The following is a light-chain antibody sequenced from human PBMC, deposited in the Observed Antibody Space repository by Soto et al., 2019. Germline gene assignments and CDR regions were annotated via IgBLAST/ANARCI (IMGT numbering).Light chain of an antibody. CDR3: QQYDRFPYT. CDR1: QSINSW. Sequence: DIQMTQSPSTLSASIGDTVIITCRASQSINSWLAWYQQKPGKAPKLLIHKASTLESGVPSRFSGSASGTEFTLTISSLQPDDFASFYCQQYDRFPYTFGQGTIMEIK. V-gene: IGKV1-5*03. J-gene: IGKJ2*01. CDR2: KAS.